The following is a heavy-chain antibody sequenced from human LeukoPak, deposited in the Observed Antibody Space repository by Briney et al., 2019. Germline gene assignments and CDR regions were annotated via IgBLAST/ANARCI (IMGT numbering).Heavy chain of an antibody. Sequence: GGSLRLSCAASGFTFSSYGMSWVRQAPGKGLEWVSAISGSGGSTYYADSMKGRFTISRDNAKNTLHLQMNSLRGEDTAVYYCVRGARVSGTASDYWGQGTLVTVSS. CDR3: VRGARVSGTASDY. D-gene: IGHD3-10*01. V-gene: IGHV3-23*01. CDR2: ISGSGGST. CDR1: GFTFSSYG. J-gene: IGHJ4*02.